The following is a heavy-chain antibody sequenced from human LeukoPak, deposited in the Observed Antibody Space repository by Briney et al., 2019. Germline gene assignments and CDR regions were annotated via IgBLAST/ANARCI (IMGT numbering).Heavy chain of an antibody. V-gene: IGHV3-11*04. CDR3: APTPRYSSGWYNGY. CDR2: ISSSGSTI. J-gene: IGHJ4*02. CDR1: GFTFSDYY. Sequence: PGGSLRLSCAASGFTFSDYYMSWIRQAPGKGLEWVSYISSSGSTIYYADSVKGRFTISRDNAKNSLYLQMNSLRAEDTAVYYCAPTPRYSSGWYNGYWGQGTLVTVSS. D-gene: IGHD6-19*01.